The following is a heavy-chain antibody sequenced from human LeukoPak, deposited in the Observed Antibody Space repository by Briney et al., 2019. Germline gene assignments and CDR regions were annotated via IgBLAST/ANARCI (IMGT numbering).Heavy chain of an antibody. Sequence: PGGTLRLSCAASRFTFSSYATSWLPPAPGQGLEWVSGTCGSDGSTYYADYVKGRLTISRDNSKNTLDLQMNSLRAEDTAVYYCAKGLGNWGPGDAFDIWGQGTMVAVSS. J-gene: IGHJ3*02. CDR2: TCGSDGST. V-gene: IGHV3-23*01. D-gene: IGHD7-27*01. CDR1: RFTFSSYA. CDR3: AKGLGNWGPGDAFDI.